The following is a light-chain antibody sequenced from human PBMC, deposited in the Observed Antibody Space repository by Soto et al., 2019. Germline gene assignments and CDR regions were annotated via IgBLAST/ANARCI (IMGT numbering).Light chain of an antibody. CDR3: QQYNSFS. Sequence: SASVGDRVTITCRASQSISSWLAWYQQKPGKAPKLLIYDASSLESGVPSRFSGSGSGTEFTLTISSLQPDDFATYYCQQYNSFSFGQGTRLEIK. CDR2: DAS. CDR1: QSISSW. V-gene: IGKV1-5*01. J-gene: IGKJ5*01.